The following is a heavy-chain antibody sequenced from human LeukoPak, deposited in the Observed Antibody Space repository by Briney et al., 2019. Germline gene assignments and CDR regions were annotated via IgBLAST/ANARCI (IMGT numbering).Heavy chain of an antibody. V-gene: IGHV1-18*01. CDR2: ISAYNGNT. CDR3: ARVSSGWYGDAFDI. CDR1: GYTFTSYG. D-gene: IGHD6-19*01. J-gene: IGHJ3*02. Sequence: ASVKVSCKASGYTFTSYGISWVRQAPGQGLEWMGWISAYNGNTNYAQKLQGRVTMTTDTSTSTAYMELRSLRSDDTAVYCCARVSSGWYGDAFDIWGQGTMVTVSS.